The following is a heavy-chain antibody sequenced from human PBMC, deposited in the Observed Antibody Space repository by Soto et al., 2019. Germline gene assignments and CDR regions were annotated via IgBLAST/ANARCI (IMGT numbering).Heavy chain of an antibody. CDR3: AKENNRIAAAGFYGMDV. CDR2: ISYDGSNK. D-gene: IGHD6-13*01. CDR1: GFTFSSYG. Sequence: GGSLRLSCAASGFTFSSYGMHWVRQAPGKGLEWVAVISYDGSNKYYADSVKGRFTNSRDNSKNTLYLQMNSLRAEDTAVYYCAKENNRIAAAGFYGMDVWGQGTTVTVSS. J-gene: IGHJ6*02. V-gene: IGHV3-30*18.